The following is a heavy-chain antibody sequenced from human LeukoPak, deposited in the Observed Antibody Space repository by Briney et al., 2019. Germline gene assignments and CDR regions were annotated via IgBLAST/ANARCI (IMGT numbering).Heavy chain of an antibody. J-gene: IGHJ4*02. CDR2: MNPNSGNT. V-gene: IGHV1-8*01. Sequence: ASVKVFCKASGYTFTSYDINWVRQATGQGLEWMGWMNPNSGNTGYAQKFQGRVTMTRNTSISTAYMELSSLRSEDTAVYYCARVPYGSGSYYFDYWGQGTLVTVSS. D-gene: IGHD3-10*01. CDR1: GYTFTSYD. CDR3: ARVPYGSGSYYFDY.